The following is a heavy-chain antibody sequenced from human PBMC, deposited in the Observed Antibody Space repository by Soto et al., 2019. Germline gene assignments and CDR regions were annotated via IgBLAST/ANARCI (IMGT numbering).Heavy chain of an antibody. J-gene: IGHJ4*02. CDR1: GGTISTNV. Sequence: QVQLMQSGAEVKKPGSSVKVSCKASGGTISTNVISWVRQAPGQGLEWMGVIMPIFAAPNNAQKFQGRLTITAETSTTMVYLVLSSLPSVETDLYSSAPGARQCSGGSSSPDDWGEGTLVIFAS. D-gene: IGHD2-15*01. CDR2: IMPIFAAP. CDR3: APGARQCSGGSSSPDD. V-gene: IGHV1-69*06.